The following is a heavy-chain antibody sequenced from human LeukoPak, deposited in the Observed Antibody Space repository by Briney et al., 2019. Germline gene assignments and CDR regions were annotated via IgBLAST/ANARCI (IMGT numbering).Heavy chain of an antibody. J-gene: IGHJ4*02. CDR1: GYTLTEIS. D-gene: IGHD4-17*01. V-gene: IGHV1-24*01. Sequence: ASVTVSFKVSGYTLTEISMHWVRQAPGQGLEWMGGFNPEDVETIYARSFQGRLTVTEDTSTDTAYMELSSLRAEDTAMYYCATGIVGYGDVHYFDSWGQGTLVTVSS. CDR2: FNPEDVET. CDR3: ATGIVGYGDVHYFDS.